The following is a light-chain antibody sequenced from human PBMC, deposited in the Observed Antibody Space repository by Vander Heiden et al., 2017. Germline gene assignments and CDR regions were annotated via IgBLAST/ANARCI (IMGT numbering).Light chain of an antibody. Sequence: QSVLTQPPSASGTPGPRVTISCSGSSSNIGSKAVNWYQQLPGTAPKLLIYSDDQRPAGVPGRFSGSKSGTSASLAISGLQSEDEGDYYCGAWDDSLNGVLFGGGTKVTVL. V-gene: IGLV1-44*01. J-gene: IGLJ2*01. CDR1: SSNIGSKA. CDR2: SDD. CDR3: GAWDDSLNGVL.